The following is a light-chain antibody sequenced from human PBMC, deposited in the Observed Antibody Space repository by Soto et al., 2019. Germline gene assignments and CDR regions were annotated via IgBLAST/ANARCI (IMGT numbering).Light chain of an antibody. CDR3: QQYYSYPRP. J-gene: IGKJ1*01. Sequence: IRMTQYPSSFSASTGDRVTITCRASQGISSYLAWYQQKPGKAPKLLIYAASTLQSGVPSRFSGSGSGTDFTLTISCLQSEDFATYYCQQYYSYPRPFGQGAKADI. V-gene: IGKV1-8*01. CDR2: AAS. CDR1: QGISSY.